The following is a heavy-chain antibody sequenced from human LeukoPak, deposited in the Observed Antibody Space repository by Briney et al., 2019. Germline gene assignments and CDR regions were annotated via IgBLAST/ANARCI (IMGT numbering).Heavy chain of an antibody. CDR1: GFTFSSYW. Sequence: GGSLRLSCAASGFTFSSYWMHWVRQAPGKGLVWVSLINSDGSSRNYADSVKGRFTISGDNAKNTLYLQMNSLRVEDTAVYYCAREDYSGYDFYDYWGQGSLVTVSS. D-gene: IGHD5-12*01. CDR3: AREDYSGYDFYDY. J-gene: IGHJ4*02. CDR2: INSDGSSR. V-gene: IGHV3-74*01.